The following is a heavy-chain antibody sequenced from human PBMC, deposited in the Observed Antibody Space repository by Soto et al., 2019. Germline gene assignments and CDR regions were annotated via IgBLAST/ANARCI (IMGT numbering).Heavy chain of an antibody. Sequence: PSETLSLTCTVSGGSISSSSYYWGWIRQPPGKGLEWIGSIYYSGSTYYNPSLKSRVTISVDTSKNQFSLKLSSVTAADTAVYYCARKSSNYAGVGYYYYMDVWGKGTTVTVSS. D-gene: IGHD4-4*01. CDR1: GGSISSSSYY. CDR3: ARKSSNYAGVGYYYYMDV. J-gene: IGHJ6*03. V-gene: IGHV4-39*01. CDR2: IYYSGST.